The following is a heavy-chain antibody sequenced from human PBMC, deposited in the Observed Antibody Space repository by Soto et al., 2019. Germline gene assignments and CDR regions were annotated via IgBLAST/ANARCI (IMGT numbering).Heavy chain of an antibody. CDR1: GGTFSSYA. CDR2: IIPIFGTA. CDR3: ARPGPYCSGGSCYSYYGMDV. D-gene: IGHD2-15*01. Sequence: QVQLVQFGAEVKKPGSSVKVSCKASGGTFSSYAISWVRQAPGQGLEWMGGIIPIFGTANYAQKFQGRVTITADESTSTAYMELSSLRSEDTAVDYCARPGPYCSGGSCYSYYGMDVWGQGTTVTVSS. J-gene: IGHJ6*02. V-gene: IGHV1-69*12.